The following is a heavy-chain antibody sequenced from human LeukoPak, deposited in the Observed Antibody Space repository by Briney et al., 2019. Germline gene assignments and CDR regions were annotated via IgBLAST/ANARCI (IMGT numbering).Heavy chain of an antibody. Sequence: GGSLRLSSATSGFIFTGNCIHWVRQAPGQGPVWVSRIYGDGYTNYADSVKGRFTISRDSGTNAVYLQMSSLRAEDTAVYYCATSVITRFDNWGQGTLVTVSS. CDR2: IYGDGYT. CDR3: ATSVITRFDN. CDR1: GFIFTGNC. J-gene: IGHJ4*02. D-gene: IGHD3-16*01. V-gene: IGHV3-74*01.